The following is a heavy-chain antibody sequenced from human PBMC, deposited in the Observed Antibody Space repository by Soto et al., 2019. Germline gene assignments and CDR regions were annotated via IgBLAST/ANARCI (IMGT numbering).Heavy chain of an antibody. Sequence: QITLKESGPALVKTTQTLTLTCTFSGFSLSTSGVGVGWIRQPPGKALEWLAHIYWGDDVRGSPSLNRRLTITRDNSKSPVVLTLTNVDPVDTATYYCAHSPYTGSTYYFDYWGEGTPVTVSS. D-gene: IGHD2-2*02. J-gene: IGHJ4*02. CDR3: AHSPYTGSTYYFDY. V-gene: IGHV2-5*02. CDR2: IYWGDDV. CDR1: GFSLSTSGVG.